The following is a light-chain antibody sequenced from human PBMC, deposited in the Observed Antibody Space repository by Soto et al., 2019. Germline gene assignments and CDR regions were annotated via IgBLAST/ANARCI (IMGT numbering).Light chain of an antibody. J-gene: IGLJ1*01. CDR2: DVT. Sequence: QSALTQPPSVSGSPGQSVTISCTGTSSDVGGYDYVSWYQQRPGKAPKLLIYDVTKRPSGVPDRFSGSKSGNTASLTISGLQAEDEADFYCCSYAGSFPYVFGTGTKVTVL. V-gene: IGLV2-11*01. CDR3: CSYAGSFPYV. CDR1: SSDVGGYDY.